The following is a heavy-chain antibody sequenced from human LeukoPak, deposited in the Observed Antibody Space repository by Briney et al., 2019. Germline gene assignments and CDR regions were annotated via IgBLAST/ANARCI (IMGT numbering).Heavy chain of an antibody. J-gene: IGHJ5*02. Sequence: PSETLSLTCTVSGGSISSHYWSWIRQPPGMGLEWLGYIYYSGSTNYNPSLNSRVTISVDTSKNQFSLKLTSMTAADTAVYYCARGHCSSTSCYRNWFDPWGQGTLVTVSS. CDR2: IYYSGST. CDR1: GGSISSHY. CDR3: ARGHCSSTSCYRNWFDP. D-gene: IGHD2-2*01. V-gene: IGHV4-59*11.